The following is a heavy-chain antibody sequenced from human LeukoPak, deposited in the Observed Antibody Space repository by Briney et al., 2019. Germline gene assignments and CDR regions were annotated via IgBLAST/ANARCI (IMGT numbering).Heavy chain of an antibody. CDR1: GFTFSSYW. CDR2: IKQDGSEK. J-gene: IGHJ4*02. V-gene: IGHV3-7*01. CDR3: ARDGGGSLTYFFDY. D-gene: IGHD1-26*01. Sequence: GGSLRLSCAASGFTFSSYWMSWVRQAPGKGLEWVANIKQDGSEKYYVDSVKGRFTISRDNAKNSLSLQMNSLRAEDTAVYYCARDGGGSLTYFFDYWGQGTLVTVSS.